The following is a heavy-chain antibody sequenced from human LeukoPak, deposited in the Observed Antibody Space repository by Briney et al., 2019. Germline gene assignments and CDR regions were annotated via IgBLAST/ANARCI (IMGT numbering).Heavy chain of an antibody. D-gene: IGHD3-10*01. CDR1: GGSISSSSYS. CDR3: ARRSEFGYD. CDR2: VYYSGST. V-gene: IGHV4-39*07. Sequence: PSETLSLTCTVSGGSISSSSYSWGWIRQPPGKGLEWIGSVYYSGSTNYNPSLKSRVTISVDTSKNQFSLRLSSVTAADTAVYYCARRSEFGYDWGQGTLVTVSS. J-gene: IGHJ4*02.